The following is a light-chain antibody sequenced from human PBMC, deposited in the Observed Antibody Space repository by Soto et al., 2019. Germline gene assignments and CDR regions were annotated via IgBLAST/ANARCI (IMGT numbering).Light chain of an antibody. CDR2: DVS. V-gene: IGLV2-11*01. Sequence: QSALTQPRSVSGSPGQSVTISCTGTSSDFGGYNYVSWYQQHPGKAPKLMIYDVSERTSGVPDRFSGSKSGNTASLTISGLQDEDEADYYCCSYAGSFYVFGTGTKLTVL. CDR1: SSDFGGYNY. CDR3: CSYAGSFYV. J-gene: IGLJ1*01.